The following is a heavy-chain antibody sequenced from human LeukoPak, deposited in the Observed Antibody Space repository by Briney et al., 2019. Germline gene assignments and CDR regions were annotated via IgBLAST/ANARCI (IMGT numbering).Heavy chain of an antibody. J-gene: IGHJ2*01. CDR1: GGSFSGYQ. CDR3: AREDIHILTGYHRRELYWYFDL. CDR2: INHSGST. D-gene: IGHD3-9*01. V-gene: IGHV4-34*01. Sequence: SETLSLTCAVYGGSFSGYQWSWIRQPPGKGPERIGEINHSGSTNYNPSLKSRVTISVDTSKNQFSLKLNSVTAADTAVYYCAREDIHILTGYHRRELYWYFDLWGRGTLVTVSS.